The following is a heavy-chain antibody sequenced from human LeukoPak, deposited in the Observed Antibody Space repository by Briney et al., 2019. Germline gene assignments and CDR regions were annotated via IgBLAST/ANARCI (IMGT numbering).Heavy chain of an antibody. CDR2: INPKSGDT. CDR1: GYTFTGYY. Sequence: GSSVKVSCKAFGYTFTGYYIHWVRQAPGQGLEWMGWINPKSGDTNYAQKFQDRVTMTRDTSITTAYMEMNRLRSNDTAVYFCASWGRSGSPPFDYWGQGTLVTVSS. CDR3: ASWGRSGSPPFDY. V-gene: IGHV1-2*02. J-gene: IGHJ4*02. D-gene: IGHD2-15*01.